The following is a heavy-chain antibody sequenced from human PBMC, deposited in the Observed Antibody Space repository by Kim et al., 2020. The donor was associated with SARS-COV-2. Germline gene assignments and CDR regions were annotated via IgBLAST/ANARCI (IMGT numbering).Heavy chain of an antibody. J-gene: IGHJ6*02. V-gene: IGHV1-24*01. CDR1: GYTLTELS. CDR3: ATELYYDILTGYYHYYGMDV. CDR2: FDPEDGET. D-gene: IGHD3-9*01. Sequence: ASGKVSCKVSGYTLTELSMHWVRQDPGKGLEWMGWFDPEDGETLYAQKFQGRVTMTEDTSTDTAYMELSSLRSEDTTVYYCATELYYDILTGYYHYYGMDVWGQGNTVTVSS.